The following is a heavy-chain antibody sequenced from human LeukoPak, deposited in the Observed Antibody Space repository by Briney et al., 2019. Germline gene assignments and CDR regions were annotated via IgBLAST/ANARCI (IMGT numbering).Heavy chain of an antibody. CDR2: IYYSGST. Sequence: SETLSLTCTVSGGSISSYYWSWIRQPPGKGLEWIGYIYYSGSTNYNPSLKSRVTISVDTSKNRFSLKLSSVTAADTAVYYCARVRSLLTYCSGGSCYYYWFDPWGQGTLVTVSS. CDR1: GGSISSYY. D-gene: IGHD2-15*01. CDR3: ARVRSLLTYCSGGSCYYYWFDP. V-gene: IGHV4-59*01. J-gene: IGHJ5*02.